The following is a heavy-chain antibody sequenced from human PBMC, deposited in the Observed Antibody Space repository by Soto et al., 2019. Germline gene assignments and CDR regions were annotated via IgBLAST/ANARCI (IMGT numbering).Heavy chain of an antibody. J-gene: IGHJ5*02. CDR3: ARGPILPGATSWLDP. CDR1: GGIFSSFS. V-gene: IGHV1-69*01. CDR2: IIPMTGTP. Sequence: QVQLVQSGAEVKTPGSSVEVSCKASGGIFSSFSITWVRQVPGHGLEWMGGIIPMTGTPNYAEKFQGRLTLPAPGSTRTAYLVLSSLKSEDTAVYYCARGPILPGATSWLDPWGQGTVVIVSS. D-gene: IGHD2-2*01.